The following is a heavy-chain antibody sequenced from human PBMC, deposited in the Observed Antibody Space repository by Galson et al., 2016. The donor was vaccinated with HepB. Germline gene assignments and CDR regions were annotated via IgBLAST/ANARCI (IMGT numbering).Heavy chain of an antibody. V-gene: IGHV3-30*04. CDR1: GFIFSSYT. CDR2: MSSDETIT. J-gene: IGHJ4*02. Sequence: SLRLSCAGSGFIFSSYTLHWVRQAPGRGLEWVAVMSSDETITQYADSVRGRFTISRDRSKSTVSLQMNRLTTEDTAIYFCARETHLGGNFFDTWGQGTLVTVSS. CDR3: ARETHLGGNFFDT. D-gene: IGHD3-10*01.